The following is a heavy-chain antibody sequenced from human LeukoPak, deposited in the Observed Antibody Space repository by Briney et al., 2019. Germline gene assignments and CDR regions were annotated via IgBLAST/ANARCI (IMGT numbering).Heavy chain of an antibody. D-gene: IGHD2-2*02. J-gene: IGHJ4*02. V-gene: IGHV3-30*02. Sequence: GGSLRLSCAASGFTFSTYAMHWVRQAPGKGLEWVAFIRYDGSNKYYADSVKGRFTISRDNSKNTLYLQMNSLRAEDTAVYYCAKDLACSSTSCHNFDYWGQGTLVTVSS. CDR2: IRYDGSNK. CDR3: AKDLACSSTSCHNFDY. CDR1: GFTFSTYA.